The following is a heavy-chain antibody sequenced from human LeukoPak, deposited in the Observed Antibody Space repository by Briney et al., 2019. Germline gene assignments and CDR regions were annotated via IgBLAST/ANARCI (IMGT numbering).Heavy chain of an antibody. V-gene: IGHV3-7*01. D-gene: IGHD1-1*01. CDR1: GFSFNNYW. Sequence: PGGSLRLSCAASGFSFNNYWMTWVRQAPGKGLEWVANIKPDGSENYYVGSVKGRFTISRDNAKSSLYLLMNSVRVEDTAVYYCARESFKVYNWQILMDVWGKGTTVIVSS. CDR2: IKPDGSEN. J-gene: IGHJ6*03. CDR3: ARESFKVYNWQILMDV.